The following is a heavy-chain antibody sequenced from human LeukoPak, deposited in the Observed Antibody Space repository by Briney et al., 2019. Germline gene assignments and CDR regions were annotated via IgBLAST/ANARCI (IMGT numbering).Heavy chain of an antibody. V-gene: IGHV3-48*04. CDR3: ARVWDRGSYDFDY. Sequence: GGSLRLSCAASGFTFSSYSMNWVRQAPGKGLEWVSYISSSSSTIYYADSVKGRFTISRDNAKNSLYLQMNSLRAEDTAVYYCARVWDRGSYDFDYWGQGTLVTVSS. CDR1: GFTFSSYS. CDR2: ISSSSSTI. D-gene: IGHD1-26*01. J-gene: IGHJ4*02.